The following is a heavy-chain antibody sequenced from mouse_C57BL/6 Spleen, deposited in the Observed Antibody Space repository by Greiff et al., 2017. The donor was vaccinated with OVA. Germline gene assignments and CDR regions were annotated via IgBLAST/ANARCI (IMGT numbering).Heavy chain of an antibody. CDR2: INTNNGGT. V-gene: IGHV1-26*01. CDR1: GYTFTDYY. Sequence: VQLQQSGPELVKPGASVKISCKASGYTFTDYYMNWVKQSHGKSLAWIGDINTNNGGTSYNQKFKGKATLTVDKSSSTAYMELRSLTSEDSAVYYCARRGLPYYARDYWGQGTSVTVSS. J-gene: IGHJ4*01. CDR3: ARRGLPYYARDY. D-gene: IGHD2-4*01.